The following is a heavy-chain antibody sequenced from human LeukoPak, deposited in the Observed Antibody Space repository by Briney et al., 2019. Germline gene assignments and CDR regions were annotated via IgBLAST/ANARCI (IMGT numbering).Heavy chain of an antibody. D-gene: IGHD3-10*01. Sequence: SETLSLTCAVYGGSFSGYYWSWIRQPPGKGLEWIGEINHSGSTNYNPSLKSRVTISVDTSKNQFSLKPSSVTAADTAVYYCARVLTMVRGVVGQYYFDYWGQGTLVTVSS. CDR3: ARVLTMVRGVVGQYYFDY. J-gene: IGHJ4*02. CDR1: GGSFSGYY. V-gene: IGHV4-34*01. CDR2: INHSGST.